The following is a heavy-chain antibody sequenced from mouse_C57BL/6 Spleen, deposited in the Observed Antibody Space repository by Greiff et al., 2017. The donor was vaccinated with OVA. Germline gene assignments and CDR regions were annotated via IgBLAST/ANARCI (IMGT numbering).Heavy chain of an antibody. J-gene: IGHJ2*01. V-gene: IGHV3-6*01. Sequence: ESGPGLVKPSQSLSLTCSVTGYSITSGYYWNWIRQFPGNKLEWMGYISYDGSNNYNPSLKNRISITRDTSKNQFFLKLNSVTTEDTATYYCARDEGKGFDYWGQGTTLTVSS. CDR2: ISYDGSN. CDR1: GYSITSGYY. CDR3: ARDEGKGFDY. D-gene: IGHD2-1*01.